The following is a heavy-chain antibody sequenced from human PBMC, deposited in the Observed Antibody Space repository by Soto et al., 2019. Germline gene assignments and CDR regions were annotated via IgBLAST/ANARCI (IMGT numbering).Heavy chain of an antibody. Sequence: ASVKVSCKASGYTFTGYYMHWVRQAPGQGLEWMGWINPNSGGTNYAQKFQGWVTMTRDMSIRTAYMELIRLRSDDTAVYYCARSYYYGSGSYYAFDIWGQGTMVTVSS. V-gene: IGHV1-2*04. J-gene: IGHJ3*02. D-gene: IGHD3-10*01. CDR1: GYTFTGYY. CDR3: ARSYYYGSGSYYAFDI. CDR2: INPNSGGT.